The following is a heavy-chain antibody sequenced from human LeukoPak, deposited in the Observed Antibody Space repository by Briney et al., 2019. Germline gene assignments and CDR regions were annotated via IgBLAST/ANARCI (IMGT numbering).Heavy chain of an antibody. CDR1: GGSISSSSYY. Sequence: PSETLSLTCTVSGGSISSSSYYWGWIRQPPGKGLEWIGSIYYSGSTYYNPSLKSRVTISVDTSKNQFSLKLSSVTAADTAVYYCARPADYYDSSGYPPRLKEYWYFDLWGRGTLVTVSS. D-gene: IGHD3-22*01. CDR3: ARPADYYDSSGYPPRLKEYWYFDL. V-gene: IGHV4-39*01. J-gene: IGHJ2*01. CDR2: IYYSGST.